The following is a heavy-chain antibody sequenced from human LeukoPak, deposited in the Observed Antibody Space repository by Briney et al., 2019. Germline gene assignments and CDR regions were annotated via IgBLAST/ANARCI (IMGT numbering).Heavy chain of an antibody. V-gene: IGHV4-34*08. CDR3: ATISRIVVVPAAISANGFDP. CDR2: INHTGST. D-gene: IGHD2-2*01. CDR1: GFTFSSYA. Sequence: GSLRLSCAAAGFTFSSYAMSWVRQPPGKGLEWIGEINHTGSTNYNPSLKSRVTISVDTSKNQFSLKLSSVTAADTAVYYCATISRIVVVPAAISANGFDPWGQGTLVTVSS. J-gene: IGHJ5*02.